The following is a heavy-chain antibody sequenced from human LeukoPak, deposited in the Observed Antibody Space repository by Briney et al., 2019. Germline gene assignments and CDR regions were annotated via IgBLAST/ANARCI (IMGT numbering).Heavy chain of an antibody. CDR1: GYSISSGYY. CDR2: IYHSGST. D-gene: IGHD6-13*01. Sequence: RPSETLSLTCTVSGYSISSGYYWGWIRQPPGKGLEWIGSIYHSGSTYYNPSLKSRVTISVDTSKNQFSLKLSSATAADTAVYYCARTPRGIAAAGTTFWNYYYYYMDVWGKGTTVTVSS. CDR3: ARTPRGIAAAGTTFWNYYYYYMDV. V-gene: IGHV4-38-2*02. J-gene: IGHJ6*03.